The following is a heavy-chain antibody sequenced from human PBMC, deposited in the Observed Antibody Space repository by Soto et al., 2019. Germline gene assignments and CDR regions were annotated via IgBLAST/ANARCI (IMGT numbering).Heavy chain of an antibody. J-gene: IGHJ4*02. CDR2: ISYDGRNQ. V-gene: IGHV3-30*18. CDR3: AKLKYYHDSSGYSVDY. D-gene: IGHD3-22*01. CDR1: GFTFSNYG. Sequence: QVQLVESGGGVVQPGRSLRLPCAASGFTFSNYGMHWVRQAPGKGLEWVAVISYDGRNQYYADSVKGRFTISRDNSKNTLYLQMNSLRPEDTALYYCAKLKYYHDSSGYSVDYWGQGTLVTVSS.